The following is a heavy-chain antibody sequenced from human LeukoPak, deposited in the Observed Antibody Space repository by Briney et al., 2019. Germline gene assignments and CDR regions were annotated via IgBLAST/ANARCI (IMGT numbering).Heavy chain of an antibody. Sequence: SETLSLTCAVSGYSISNVYYWGWLRQPPGRGLEWIGYIYYSGSTYYNPSLKSRVTISVDTSKNQFSLKLSSVTAADTAVYYCARDPSTYYDSSGYSGHWGQGTLVTVSS. CDR3: ARDPSTYYDSSGYSGH. CDR2: IYYSGST. J-gene: IGHJ4*02. D-gene: IGHD3-22*01. CDR1: GYSISNVYY. V-gene: IGHV4-38-2*02.